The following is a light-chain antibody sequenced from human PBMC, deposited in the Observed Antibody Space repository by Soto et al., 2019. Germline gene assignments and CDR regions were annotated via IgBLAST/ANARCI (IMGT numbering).Light chain of an antibody. CDR1: QGVGND. V-gene: IGKV1-6*01. CDR2: AAS. J-gene: IGKJ1*01. CDR3: LQDYDYPWT. Sequence: IQMTQSPSSLSASVGDRVTVTCRASQGVGNDLGWYQHKPGKAPKLLIFAASTLQTGVPSRFSGSGSGTDFTLTISGLQAEDSATYYCLQDYDYPWTFGQGTKVEVK.